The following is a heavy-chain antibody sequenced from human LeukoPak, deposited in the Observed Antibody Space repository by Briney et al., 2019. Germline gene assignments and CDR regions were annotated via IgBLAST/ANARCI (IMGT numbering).Heavy chain of an antibody. D-gene: IGHD6-13*01. CDR2: IRYSGST. Sequence: SETLSPTCTVSGGSIGSSGNFWGWNRQPPGKGLEWIGNIRYSGSTYYRPSLKSRVTISVDTSKNQFSLNLRSVTAADTAVYYCARLTPSDSSSWYWYFGLWGRGTLVTVSS. V-gene: IGHV4-39*01. CDR1: GGSIGSSGNF. J-gene: IGHJ2*01. CDR3: ARLTPSDSSSWYWYFGL.